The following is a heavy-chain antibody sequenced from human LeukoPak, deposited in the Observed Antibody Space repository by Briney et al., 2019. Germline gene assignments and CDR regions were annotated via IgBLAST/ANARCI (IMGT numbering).Heavy chain of an antibody. J-gene: IGHJ3*02. Sequence: ASVKVSCKASGYTLTGYYMHWVRQAPGQGLEWMGWINPNSGGTNYAQKFQGRVTMTRDTSNSTAYMELSRLRSDDTAVYYCATLYYDILTGYFDAFDIWGQGTMVTVSS. CDR3: ATLYYDILTGYFDAFDI. V-gene: IGHV1-2*02. CDR1: GYTLTGYY. D-gene: IGHD3-9*01. CDR2: INPNSGGT.